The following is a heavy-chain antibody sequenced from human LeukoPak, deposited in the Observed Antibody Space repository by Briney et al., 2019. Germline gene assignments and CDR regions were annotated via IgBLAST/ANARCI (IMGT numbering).Heavy chain of an antibody. V-gene: IGHV3-53*01. CDR2: IYSGGST. Sequence: PGGSLRLSRAASGFTVSSNYMSWVRQAPGKGLEWVSVIYSGGSTYYADSVKGRFTISRDNAKNSLYLQMNSLRAEDTAVYYCARVGPYFDYWGQGTLVTVSS. J-gene: IGHJ4*02. CDR3: ARVGPYFDY. CDR1: GFTVSSNY.